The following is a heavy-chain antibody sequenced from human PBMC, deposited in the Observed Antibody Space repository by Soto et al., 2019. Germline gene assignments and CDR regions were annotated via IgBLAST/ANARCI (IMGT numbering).Heavy chain of an antibody. J-gene: IGHJ4*02. CDR3: ASTRYSGYDFDY. Sequence: ASVPVSFTSSGSTLPGYYMHWVLQAPGQGLEWMGWINPNSGGTNYAQKFQGRVTMTRDTSISTAYMELSRLRSDDTAVYYCASTRYSGYDFDYWGQGTLVTVSS. D-gene: IGHD5-12*01. V-gene: IGHV1-2*02. CDR2: INPNSGGT. CDR1: GSTLPGYY.